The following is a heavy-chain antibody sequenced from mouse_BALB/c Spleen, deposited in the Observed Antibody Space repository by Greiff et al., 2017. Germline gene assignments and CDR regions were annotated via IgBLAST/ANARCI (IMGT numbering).Heavy chain of an antibody. CDR2: ISDGGSYT. CDR1: GFTFSDYY. CDR3: ARDRDYGSSYGAMDY. D-gene: IGHD1-1*01. J-gene: IGHJ4*01. Sequence: EVKVVESGGGLVKPGGSLKLSCAASGFTFSDYYMYWVRQTPEKRLEWVATISDGGSYTYYPDSVKGRFTISRDNAKNNLYLQMSSLKSEDTAMYYCARDRDYGSSYGAMDYWGQGTSVTVSS. V-gene: IGHV5-4*02.